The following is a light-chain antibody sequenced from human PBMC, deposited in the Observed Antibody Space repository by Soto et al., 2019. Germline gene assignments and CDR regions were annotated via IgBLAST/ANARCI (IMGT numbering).Light chain of an antibody. CDR2: KAS. Sequence: DIQMTQSPSTLSASAGDRVTITCRASQSLTGWLAWFQQKPGKAPSLLIYKASNLESGVPSRFSGSGSGTEFTLTISSLQPDDFATYYCQQYNSYSWTFGQGTKVEIK. V-gene: IGKV1-5*03. CDR3: QQYNSYSWT. J-gene: IGKJ1*01. CDR1: QSLTGW.